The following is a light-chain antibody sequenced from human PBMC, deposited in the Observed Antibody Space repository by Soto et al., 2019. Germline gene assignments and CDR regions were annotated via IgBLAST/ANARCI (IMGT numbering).Light chain of an antibody. J-gene: IGLJ2*01. CDR3: QSYDTSLRGSV. CDR2: GNN. CDR1: GSNIGSGYD. V-gene: IGLV1-40*01. Sequence: QSVLTQPPSVSGARGQRVTISCTGSGSNIGSGYDVHWYQQLPGTAPKLLIYGNNNRPSGVPDRFSGSKSGTSASLAIAGLQAEDEAAYYCQSYDTSLRGSVFGGGTKVTVL.